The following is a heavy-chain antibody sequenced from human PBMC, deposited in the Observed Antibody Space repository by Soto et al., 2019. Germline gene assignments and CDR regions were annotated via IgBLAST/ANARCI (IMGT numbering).Heavy chain of an antibody. Sequence: QVQLQQWCAGLLKPSETLSLTCAVYGGSFSGYYWSWIRQPPGKGLEWIGEINHSGSTNYNPSLKSRVTISVDTSKNQFSLKLSSVTAEETAVYYCARGRAGAAADDYWGQGTLVTVSS. D-gene: IGHD6-13*01. CDR1: GGSFSGYY. CDR2: INHSGST. CDR3: ARGRAGAAADDY. V-gene: IGHV4-34*01. J-gene: IGHJ4*02.